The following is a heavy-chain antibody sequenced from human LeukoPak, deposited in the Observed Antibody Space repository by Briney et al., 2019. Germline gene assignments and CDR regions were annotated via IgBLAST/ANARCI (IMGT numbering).Heavy chain of an antibody. CDR3: ARNLPVQPVFGANGRRWFDP. J-gene: IGHJ5*02. V-gene: IGHV4-39*07. Sequence: PSETLSLTCTVSGGSISSSSYYWGWIRQPPGKGLEWIGSIYYSGSTYYNPSLKSRVTISVDTSKNQFSLKLSSVTAADTAVYYCARNLPVQPVFGANGRRWFDPWGQGTLVTVSS. D-gene: IGHD3-3*01. CDR1: GGSISSSSYY. CDR2: IYYSGST.